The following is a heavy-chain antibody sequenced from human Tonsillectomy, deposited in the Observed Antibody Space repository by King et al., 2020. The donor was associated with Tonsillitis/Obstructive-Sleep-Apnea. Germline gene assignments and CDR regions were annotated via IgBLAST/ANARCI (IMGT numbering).Heavy chain of an antibody. D-gene: IGHD4-17*01. J-gene: IGHJ4*02. CDR2: IWYDGSNK. CDR3: ARRGDYGDYGGGDY. V-gene: IGHV3-33*01. Sequence: VQLVESGGGVVQPGRSLRLSCAASGFTFSYYGMHWVRQAPGKGLEWVAVIWYDGSNKYYADSVKGRFTISRDNSKNTLYLQMNSLRAEDTAVYYCARRGDYGDYGGGDYWGQGPLVTVSS. CDR1: GFTFSYYG.